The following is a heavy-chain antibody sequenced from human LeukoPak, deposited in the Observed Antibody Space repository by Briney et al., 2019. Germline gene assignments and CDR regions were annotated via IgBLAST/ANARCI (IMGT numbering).Heavy chain of an antibody. D-gene: IGHD6-19*01. Sequence: SETLSLTCSVSGGSINSRSYSWTWIRQPPGKDLEWIGSINHRGNTYFNPSLKSRVTISVDTSKNQFSLKLSSVTAADTAVYYCARAVAGAGYFDYWGQGTLVTVSS. V-gene: IGHV4-39*07. CDR1: GGSINSRSYS. CDR2: INHRGNT. J-gene: IGHJ4*02. CDR3: ARAVAGAGYFDY.